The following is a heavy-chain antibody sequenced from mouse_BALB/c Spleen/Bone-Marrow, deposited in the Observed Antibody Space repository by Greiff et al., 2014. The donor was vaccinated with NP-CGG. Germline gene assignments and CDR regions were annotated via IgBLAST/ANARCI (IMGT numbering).Heavy chain of an antibody. CDR2: IYPGDGDS. CDR1: GYEFSDSW. CDR3: ARSLSVVTPMDY. Sequence: QVQLKESGPELVRPGASVKISCKASGYEFSDSWMNWVKQRPGQGLEWIGRIYPGDGDSIYNGKFKGKATLTSDKFSSTAYMRLSSLTSVDSAVYFCARSLSVVTPMDYWGQGTSVTVSS. J-gene: IGHJ4*01. V-gene: IGHV1-82*01. D-gene: IGHD1-1*01.